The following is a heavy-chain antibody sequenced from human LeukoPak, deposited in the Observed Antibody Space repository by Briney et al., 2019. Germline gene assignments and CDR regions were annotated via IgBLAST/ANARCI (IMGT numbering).Heavy chain of an antibody. CDR1: GFTFSSYA. CDR2: ISGSGGST. D-gene: IGHD1-14*01. V-gene: IGHV3-23*01. CDR3: ARDFTGLNFDY. Sequence: GGSLRLSCAASGFTFSSYAMSWVRQAPGRGLERVSAISGSGGSTYYADSVKGRFTISRDNSKNTLYLQMNSLRAEDTAVYYCARDFTGLNFDYWGQGTLVTVSS. J-gene: IGHJ4*02.